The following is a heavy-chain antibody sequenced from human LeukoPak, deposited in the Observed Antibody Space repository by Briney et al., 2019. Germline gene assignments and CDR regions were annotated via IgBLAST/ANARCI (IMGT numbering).Heavy chain of an antibody. CDR2: ISSNGGST. D-gene: IGHD3-10*01. CDR1: GFTFSRYA. V-gene: IGHV3-64D*06. Sequence: GGSLRLSCSASGFTFSRYAMHWVRQAPGKGLVYVSAISSNGGSTYYADSVKGRFTISRDNSRNTLHPQMSSLRVEDTAVYYCVKDSSSGSYFDYWGQGTLVTVSS. CDR3: VKDSSSGSYFDY. J-gene: IGHJ4*02.